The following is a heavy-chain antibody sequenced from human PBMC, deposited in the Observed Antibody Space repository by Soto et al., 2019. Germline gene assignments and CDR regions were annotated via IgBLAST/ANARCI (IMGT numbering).Heavy chain of an antibody. CDR1: GGSISSYY. CDR3: GRGQLRVTIFGVVRPVYGMDV. Sequence: SETLSLTCTVSGGSISSYYWSWIRQPAGKGLEWIGRIYTSGSTNYNPSLKSRVTMSVDTSKNQFSLKLSSVTAADTAVYYCGRGQLRVTIFGVVRPVYGMDVWGQGTMDTVSS. D-gene: IGHD3-3*01. J-gene: IGHJ6*02. CDR2: IYTSGST. V-gene: IGHV4-4*07.